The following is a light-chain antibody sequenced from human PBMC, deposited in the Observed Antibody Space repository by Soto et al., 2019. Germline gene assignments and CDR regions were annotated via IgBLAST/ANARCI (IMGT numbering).Light chain of an antibody. CDR1: QGIAHY. V-gene: IGKV1-27*01. CDR2: DAS. CDR3: QKYNSAPGT. Sequence: DIEMTQSPSSLSASVGDRVTITCRSSQGIAHYLAWYQQKPGKVPKLLIYDASTLQSGVPSRFSGSRSGRDFTLTISSLQPEDVATYYRQKYNSAPGTFGQGTKVDIK. J-gene: IGKJ1*01.